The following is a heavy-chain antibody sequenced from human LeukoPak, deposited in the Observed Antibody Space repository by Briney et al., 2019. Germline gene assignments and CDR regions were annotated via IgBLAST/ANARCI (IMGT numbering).Heavy chain of an antibody. D-gene: IGHD3-22*01. CDR3: ARAIYDSSGFYQDYAFDI. J-gene: IGHJ3*02. Sequence: SETLSLTCTVSGGSITSNSYYWAWIRQPPGKGLEWIGSLYYTGSTNYSPSLKSLVTISGDTSKNQFSLKLNSVTAADTAVYYCARAIYDSSGFYQDYAFDIWGQGTMVTVSS. V-gene: IGHV4-39*01. CDR2: LYYTGST. CDR1: GGSITSNSYY.